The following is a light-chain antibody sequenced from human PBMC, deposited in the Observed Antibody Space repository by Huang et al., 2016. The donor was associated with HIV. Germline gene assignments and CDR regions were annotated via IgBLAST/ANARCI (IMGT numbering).Light chain of an antibody. CDR2: GAS. CDR3: QQYGDSPLYT. Sequence: EIVLTQSPGTLSLPPGESATLSCRASQSVSSNYLAWYQQKPGQAPRLLIYGASSRATGIPDRFSGSGSGTDFTLTINRLEPGDSAVYFCQQYGDSPLYTFGQGTKLEIK. J-gene: IGKJ2*01. V-gene: IGKV3-20*01. CDR1: QSVSSNY.